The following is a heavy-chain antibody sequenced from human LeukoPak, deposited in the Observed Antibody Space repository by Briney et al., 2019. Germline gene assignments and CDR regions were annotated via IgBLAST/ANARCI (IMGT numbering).Heavy chain of an antibody. CDR1: GGSISSYY. V-gene: IGHV4-4*07. J-gene: IGHJ4*02. Sequence: SETLSLTCTVSGGSISSYYWSWIRQPAGKGLEWIGRIYTSGSTNYNPSLKSRVTVSVDTSKNQFSLKLSSVTAADTAVYYCARVGYCSSTSCSEGSFDYWGQGTLVTVSS. CDR2: IYTSGST. D-gene: IGHD2-2*01. CDR3: ARVGYCSSTSCSEGSFDY.